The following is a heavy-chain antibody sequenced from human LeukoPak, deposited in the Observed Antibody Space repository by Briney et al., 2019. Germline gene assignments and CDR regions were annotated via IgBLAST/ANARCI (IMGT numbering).Heavy chain of an antibody. J-gene: IGHJ5*02. Sequence: SVKVSCKASGGTFSSYAISWVRQAPGQGLEWMGRIIPIFGIANYAQKFQGRVTITAGKSTSTAYMELSSLRSEDTAVYYCARDPRGIAAAGTGWFDPWGQGTLVTVSS. CDR2: IIPIFGIA. CDR3: ARDPRGIAAAGTGWFDP. V-gene: IGHV1-69*04. D-gene: IGHD6-13*01. CDR1: GGTFSSYA.